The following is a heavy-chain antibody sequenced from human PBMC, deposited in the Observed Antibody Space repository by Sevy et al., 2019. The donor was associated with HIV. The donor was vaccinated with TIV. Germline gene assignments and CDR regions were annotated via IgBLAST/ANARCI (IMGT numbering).Heavy chain of an antibody. CDR2: ITHSGNT. CDR3: ARGRYRDYHWGSYRPTYFDS. CDR1: GGSFSGYY. Sequence: SETLSLTCAVYGGSFSGYYWSWIRQPPGQGLEWIGEITHSGNTNYNPSLKSRVTISIDTSKNQFSLKLSSVTAADTAVFYCARGRYRDYHWGSYRPTYFDSWGQGALVTVSS. V-gene: IGHV4-34*01. D-gene: IGHD3-16*02. J-gene: IGHJ4*02.